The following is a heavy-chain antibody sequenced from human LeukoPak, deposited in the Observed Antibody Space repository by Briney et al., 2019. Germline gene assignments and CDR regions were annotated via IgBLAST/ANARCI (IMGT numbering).Heavy chain of an antibody. V-gene: IGHV3-21*01. CDR1: GFTFSSYS. D-gene: IGHD1-7*01. CDR2: ISSSSSYI. J-gene: IGHJ6*02. CDR3: ARVAPRTTWHYGMDV. Sequence: GGSLRLSCAASGFTFSSYSMNWVRQAPGKGLEWVSSISSSSSYIYYADSVKGRFTISRDNSKNTLYLQMNSLRADDTAVYYCARVAPRTTWHYGMDVWGQGTTVTVSS.